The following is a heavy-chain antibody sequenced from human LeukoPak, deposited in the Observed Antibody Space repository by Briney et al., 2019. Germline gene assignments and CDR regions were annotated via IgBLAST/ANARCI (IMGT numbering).Heavy chain of an antibody. CDR2: INPNSGGT. CDR3: ARVVRGATSAFDI. V-gene: IGHV1-2*06. CDR1: GYTFTGYY. D-gene: IGHD1-26*01. Sequence: ASVKVSCKASGYTFTGYYMHWVRRAPGQGLEWMGRINPNSGGTNYAQKFQGRVTMTRDTSISTAYMELSRLRSDDTAVYYCARVVRGATSAFDIWGQGTMVTVSS. J-gene: IGHJ3*02.